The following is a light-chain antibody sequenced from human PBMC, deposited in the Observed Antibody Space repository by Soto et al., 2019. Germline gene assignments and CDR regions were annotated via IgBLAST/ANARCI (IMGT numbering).Light chain of an antibody. CDR2: EDS. J-gene: IGLJ1*01. Sequence: QSALTQSASVSGSPGQSITIFCTGTSSDVGNYNLVSWYQQHPGKAPKLMIYEDSKRPSGVSNRFSGSKSGNTASLTISGLQAEDEGDYYCCSYAGSTTYVFGPGTKVTV. CDR1: SSDVGNYNL. CDR3: CSYAGSTTYV. V-gene: IGLV2-23*01.